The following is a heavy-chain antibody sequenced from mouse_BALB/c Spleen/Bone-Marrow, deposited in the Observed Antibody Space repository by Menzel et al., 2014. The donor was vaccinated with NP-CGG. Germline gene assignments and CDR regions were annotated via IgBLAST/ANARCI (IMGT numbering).Heavy chain of an antibody. CDR1: GFTFSSFG. CDR3: ARSPYDYAAMDY. D-gene: IGHD2-4*01. V-gene: IGHV5-17*02. Sequence: EVKLVESGGGVVQPGGSRKLSCAASGFTFSSFGMHWVRQAPEKGLEWVAYISSGSSTIYYADTVKGRFTISRDNPKNTLFLQMTSLRSEDTAMYYCARSPYDYAAMDYWGQGTSVTVSS. CDR2: ISSGSSTI. J-gene: IGHJ4*01.